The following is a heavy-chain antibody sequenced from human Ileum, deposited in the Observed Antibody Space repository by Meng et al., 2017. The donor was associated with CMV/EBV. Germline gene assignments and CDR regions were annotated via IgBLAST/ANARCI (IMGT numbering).Heavy chain of an antibody. Sequence: SGFTFDDYGMSWVRQAQGKGLEWVSGINWNGGSTGYADSVKGRFTISRDNAKNSVYLQMNSLRAEDTAVYYCARDFCSGDCYAFFDFWGQGSLVTVSS. CDR3: ARDFCSGDCYAFFDF. D-gene: IGHD2-21*01. J-gene: IGHJ4*02. CDR1: GFTFDDYG. CDR2: INWNGGST. V-gene: IGHV3-20*03.